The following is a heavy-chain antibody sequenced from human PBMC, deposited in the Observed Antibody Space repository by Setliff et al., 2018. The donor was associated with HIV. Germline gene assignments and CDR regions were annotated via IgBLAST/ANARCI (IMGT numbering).Heavy chain of an antibody. CDR1: GDSITSGGYF. V-gene: IGHV4-31*11. J-gene: IGHJ6*03. Sequence: SETLSLTCAVSGDSITSGGYFWSWTRQLPGKGLEWIGHIYYSGSTYYKSSLKSRLIISLDTSKNQFSLNLRSVTAADTAVYYCARLIRERPSLQPNYYYYMDDWGKGTTVTVSS. CDR3: ARLIRERPSLQPNYYYYMDD. D-gene: IGHD1-1*01. CDR2: IYYSGST.